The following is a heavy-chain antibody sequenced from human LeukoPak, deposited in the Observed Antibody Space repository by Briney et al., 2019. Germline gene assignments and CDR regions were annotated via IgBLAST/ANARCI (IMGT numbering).Heavy chain of an antibody. J-gene: IGHJ4*02. CDR1: GYTFTGYY. Sequence: GASVKVSCTASGYTFTGYYMHWVRQAPGQGLEWMGWINPNSGGTNYAQKLQGRVTMTTDTSTNTAYLELNSLRSDDTALYYCARDVHSSRRRGAGAKDWGQGTLVTVSS. V-gene: IGHV1-2*02. D-gene: IGHD1-26*01. CDR3: ARDVHSSRRRGAGAKD. CDR2: INPNSGGT.